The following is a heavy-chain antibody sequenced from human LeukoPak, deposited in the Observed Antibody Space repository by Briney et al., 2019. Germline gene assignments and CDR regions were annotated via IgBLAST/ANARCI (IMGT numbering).Heavy chain of an antibody. Sequence: SETLSLTCTVSGGSISSGGYYWSWIRQHPGKGLEWIGYIYYSGSTYYNPSLKSRVTISVDTSKNQFSLKLSSVTAADTAVYYCAREVGYGDYVDYWGQGTLVTVSS. CDR2: IYYSGST. D-gene: IGHD4-17*01. J-gene: IGHJ4*02. CDR1: GGSISSGGYY. CDR3: AREVGYGDYVDY. V-gene: IGHV4-31*03.